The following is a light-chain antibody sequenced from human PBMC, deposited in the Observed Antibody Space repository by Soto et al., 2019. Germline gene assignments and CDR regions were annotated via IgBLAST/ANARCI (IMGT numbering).Light chain of an antibody. V-gene: IGLV2-23*02. Sequence: QSVLPQPASVSGSPGRAIPISSTGTRRDVGLSILVSWYQQHPGTAPKLLIYEVTERSSGVSDHFSGSKSGNTASLTISGLQAEDEADYYCCSYAGGSIPVVFGGGTKLTVL. CDR2: EVT. CDR1: RRDVGLSIL. CDR3: CSYAGGSIPVV. J-gene: IGLJ2*01.